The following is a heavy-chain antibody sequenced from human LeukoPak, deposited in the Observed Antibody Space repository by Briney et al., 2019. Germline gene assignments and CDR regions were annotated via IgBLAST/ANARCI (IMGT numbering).Heavy chain of an antibody. D-gene: IGHD3-3*01. Sequence: SETLSLTCSVSGGSISYYYWTWIRQPPGKGLEWIGYIYTSGNTDYNPSLKSRVSMSLDTSKSQLSLNLSSVTSADTAVYFCARRGTIFGPESLWGRGTLVTVSS. CDR3: ARRGTIFGPESL. J-gene: IGHJ2*01. CDR1: GGSISYYY. CDR2: IYTSGNT. V-gene: IGHV4-4*09.